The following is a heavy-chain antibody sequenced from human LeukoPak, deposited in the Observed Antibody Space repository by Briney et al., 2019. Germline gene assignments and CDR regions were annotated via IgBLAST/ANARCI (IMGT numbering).Heavy chain of an antibody. Sequence: ASVKVSCKASGYTFTSYGISWVRQAPGQGLEWMGWISAYNGNTNYAQKLQGRVTMTTDTSTSTAYMELRSLRSDDTAVYYCARPGYSSSWYSGSDYWGQGTLVTVSS. D-gene: IGHD6-13*01. V-gene: IGHV1-18*01. CDR1: GYTFTSYG. CDR3: ARPGYSSSWYSGSDY. CDR2: ISAYNGNT. J-gene: IGHJ4*02.